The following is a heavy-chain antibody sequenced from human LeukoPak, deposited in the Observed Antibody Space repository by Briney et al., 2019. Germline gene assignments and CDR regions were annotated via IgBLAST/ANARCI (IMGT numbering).Heavy chain of an antibody. CDR3: AKDRITAAGTWYYDL. V-gene: IGHV3-33*06. CDR2: IWYDGSTK. CDR1: GFTFSSYG. J-gene: IGHJ2*01. Sequence: PGRSLRLSCAASGFTFSSYGMHWVRQAPGKGLEWVALIWYDGSTKHYADSVKGRFTISRDNSENTVYLQMNSLRADDTAVYYCAKDRITAAGTWYYDLWGRGTLVTVSS. D-gene: IGHD6-13*01.